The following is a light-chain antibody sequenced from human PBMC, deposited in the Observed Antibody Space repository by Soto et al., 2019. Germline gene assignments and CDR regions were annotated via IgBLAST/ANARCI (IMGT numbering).Light chain of an antibody. CDR1: SSDVGGYNY. CDR2: EVS. Sequence: QSVLTQPASVSGSPGQSITISCTGTSSDVGGYNYVSWYQQHPGKAPKLMIYEVSHRPSGVSNRFSGSKSGNTASLTISGLQAEDEADYYCSSYTTSSTHWVFGGGTQLTVL. V-gene: IGLV2-14*01. CDR3: SSYTTSSTHWV. J-gene: IGLJ3*02.